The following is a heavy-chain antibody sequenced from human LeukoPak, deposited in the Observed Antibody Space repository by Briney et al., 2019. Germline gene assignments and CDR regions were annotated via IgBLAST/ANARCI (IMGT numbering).Heavy chain of an antibody. CDR2: IKSKSDGGTT. J-gene: IGHJ5*02. CDR1: GFTFSHAW. D-gene: IGHD5-12*01. V-gene: IGHV3-15*01. CDR3: SSGGYSGYDFDN. Sequence: GGSLRLSCAASGFTFSHAWMSWVRQAPGKGLEWVGRIKSKSDGGTTDYAAPVKGRFTISRDDSKNTLYLQMNSLKTEDTGVYYCSSGGYSGYDFDNWGQGTLVPVSS.